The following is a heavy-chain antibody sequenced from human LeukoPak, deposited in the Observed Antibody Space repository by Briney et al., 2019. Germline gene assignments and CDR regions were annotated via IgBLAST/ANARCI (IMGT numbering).Heavy chain of an antibody. J-gene: IGHJ4*02. CDR3: ARDSHGYSSSSHLGY. CDR2: IYYSGST. CDR1: GGSISSGGYY. D-gene: IGHD6-6*01. Sequence: SQTLSLTCTVSGGSISSGGYYWSWIRQHPGKGLEWIGYIYYSGSTYYNPSLKSRVTISVDTSKNQFSLKLSSVTAADTAVYYYARDSHGYSSSSHLGYWGQGTLVTVSS. V-gene: IGHV4-31*03.